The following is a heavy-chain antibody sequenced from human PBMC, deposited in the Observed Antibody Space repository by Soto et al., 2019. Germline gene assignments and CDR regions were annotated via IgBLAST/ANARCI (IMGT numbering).Heavy chain of an antibody. J-gene: IGHJ4*02. CDR1: GGSISSSSYY. Sequence: SETLSLTCTVSGGSISSSSYYWGWIRQPPGKGLEWIGSIYYSGSTYYNPSLKSRVTISVDTSKNQFSLKLSSVTAADTAVYYCARLERGPPGQDGGRGGFVDYWGQGTLVTVSS. V-gene: IGHV4-39*01. D-gene: IGHD1-1*01. CDR2: IYYSGST. CDR3: ARLERGPPGQDGGRGGFVDY.